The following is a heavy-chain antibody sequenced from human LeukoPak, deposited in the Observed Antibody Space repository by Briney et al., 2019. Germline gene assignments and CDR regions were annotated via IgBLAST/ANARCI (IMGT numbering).Heavy chain of an antibody. V-gene: IGHV3-53*01. D-gene: IGHD6-19*01. CDR2: IDNDGRA. CDR1: GFTVSSSY. CDR3: ARDDTSGGYYEFGY. J-gene: IGHJ4*02. Sequence: GGTLRLSCAASGFTVSSSYMSWVRQAPGKGLECVSVIDNDGRAYYANSVKGRFTISRGISKNTLYLQMNSLRADDTAVYYCARDDTSGGYYEFGYWGQGTLVTVFS.